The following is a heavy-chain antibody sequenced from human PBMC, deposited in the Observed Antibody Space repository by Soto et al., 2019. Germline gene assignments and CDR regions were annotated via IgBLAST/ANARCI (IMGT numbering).Heavy chain of an antibody. Sequence: LRLSWAASGFTFSSYGMHWVRQAPGKGLEWVAVIWYDGSNKYYADSVKGRFTISRDNCKNTLYLQMNSLRAEDTAVYYCARDFPRGIGHRSTNWFDPWPQGTLVTVS. J-gene: IGHJ5*02. CDR2: IWYDGSNK. CDR3: ARDFPRGIGHRSTNWFDP. V-gene: IGHV3-33*01. D-gene: IGHD1-26*01. CDR1: GFTFSSYG.